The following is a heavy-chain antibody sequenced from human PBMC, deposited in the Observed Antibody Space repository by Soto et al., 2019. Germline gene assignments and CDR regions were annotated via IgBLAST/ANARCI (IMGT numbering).Heavy chain of an antibody. V-gene: IGHV3-23*01. CDR2: ITGSGSDT. CDR1: GFTFSSYA. Sequence: GGSLRLSCAASGFTFSSYAMHWVRQAPGKGLEWVSAITGSGSDTYYVDSVKGRFTISRDNSKNTLYLQMNSLRTEDTAVFYCAKLGSSSWSPHYYFDYWGQGTLVTVSS. J-gene: IGHJ4*02. D-gene: IGHD2-2*01. CDR3: AKLGSSSWSPHYYFDY.